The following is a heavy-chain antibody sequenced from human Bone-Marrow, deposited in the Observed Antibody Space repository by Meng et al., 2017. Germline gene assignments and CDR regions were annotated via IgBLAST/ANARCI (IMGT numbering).Heavy chain of an antibody. V-gene: IGHV3-30*04. J-gene: IGHJ4*02. CDR3: ASGSGGQDY. D-gene: IGHD3-10*01. CDR1: GFTFSSYA. Sequence: GEFLKISCAASGFTFSSYAMHWVRQAPGKGLEWVAVISYDGSNKYYADSVKGRFTISRDNSKNTLYLQMNSLRAEDTAVYYCASGSGGQDYWGQGTLVTVSS. CDR2: ISYDGSNK.